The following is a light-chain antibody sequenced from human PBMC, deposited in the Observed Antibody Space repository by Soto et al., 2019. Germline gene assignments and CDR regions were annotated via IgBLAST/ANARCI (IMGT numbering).Light chain of an antibody. CDR2: EVS. CDR3: SSYAGINTVV. Sequence: QSALTQPPSASGSPGQSVTISCTGTSSDVGGYNYVSWYQQHPGKAPKLILYEVSERPSGAPDRFSGSKSGNTASLTVSGLQAEDDADYYCSSYAGINTVVFGGGTKLTVL. J-gene: IGLJ2*01. CDR1: SSDVGGYNY. V-gene: IGLV2-8*01.